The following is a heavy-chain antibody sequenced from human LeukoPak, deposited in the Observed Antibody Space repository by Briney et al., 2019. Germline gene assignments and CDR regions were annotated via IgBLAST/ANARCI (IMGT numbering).Heavy chain of an antibody. Sequence: PGGSLRLSCAASGFTFSSYWMHWVRQAPGKGLVSVSRINSDGSSTSYADSVKGRFPISRDNAKNTLYLQMNSLRAEDTAVYYCARGDTAMAYFDYWGQGTLVTVSS. D-gene: IGHD5-18*01. J-gene: IGHJ4*02. CDR2: INSDGSST. V-gene: IGHV3-74*01. CDR3: ARGDTAMAYFDY. CDR1: GFTFSSYW.